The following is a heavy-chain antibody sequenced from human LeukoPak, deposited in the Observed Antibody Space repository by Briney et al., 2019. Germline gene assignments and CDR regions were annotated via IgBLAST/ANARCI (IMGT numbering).Heavy chain of an antibody. J-gene: IGHJ6*02. CDR3: AKDSPHYGMDV. CDR2: ISYDGSNK. Sequence: GGSLRLSCAASGFTFSSYGMHWVRQAPGKGLEWAAVISYDGSNKYYADSVKGRFTISRDNSKNTLYLQMNSLRAEDTAVYYCAKDSPHYGMDVWGQGTTVTVSS. V-gene: IGHV3-30*18. CDR1: GFTFSSYG.